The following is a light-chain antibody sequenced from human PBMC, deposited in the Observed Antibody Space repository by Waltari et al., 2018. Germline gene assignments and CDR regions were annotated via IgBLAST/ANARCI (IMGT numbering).Light chain of an antibody. J-gene: IGKJ3*01. CDR3: MQALQAPLT. Sequence: DIVVTQSPLSLPVTPGEPASIPCRSSQSLLHINGYNYLDWYLQKPGQSPQLLIYLGSNRASGVPDRFSGSGSGTDFTLKISRVEAEDVGVYYCMQALQAPLTFGPGTKVDIK. CDR1: QSLLHINGYNY. CDR2: LGS. V-gene: IGKV2-28*01.